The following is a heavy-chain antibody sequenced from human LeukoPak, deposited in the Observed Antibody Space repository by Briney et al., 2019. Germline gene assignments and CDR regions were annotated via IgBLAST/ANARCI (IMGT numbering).Heavy chain of an antibody. CDR1: GGTFSSYA. V-gene: IGHV1-69*04. J-gene: IGHJ4*02. CDR3: ARGGWFGELEPDYFDY. CDR2: IIPIFGIA. Sequence: GASVKVSCKASGGTFSSYAISWVRQAPGQGLEWMGRIIPIFGIANYAQKFQGRVTMTTDTSTSTAYMELRSLRSDDTAVYYCARGGWFGELEPDYFDYWGQGTLVTVSS. D-gene: IGHD3-10*01.